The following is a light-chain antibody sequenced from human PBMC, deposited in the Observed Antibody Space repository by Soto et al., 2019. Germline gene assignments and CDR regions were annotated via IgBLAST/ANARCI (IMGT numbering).Light chain of an antibody. J-gene: IGLJ1*01. CDR3: SSYTGSSTYV. CDR2: DVT. CDR1: SSDVGGYNY. V-gene: IGLV2-14*01. Sequence: QSALTQPASVSGSPGQSIAMSCTGTSSDVGGYNYVSWYQQHPGKAPKLIIYDVTSRPSRVSNRFSGSKSGNTASLTISGLQAEDEADYYCSSYTGSSTYVFGTGTKVTVL.